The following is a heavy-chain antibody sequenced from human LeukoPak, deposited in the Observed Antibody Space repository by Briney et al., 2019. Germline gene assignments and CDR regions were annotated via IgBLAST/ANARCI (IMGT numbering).Heavy chain of an antibody. D-gene: IGHD3-22*01. CDR3: AKDRLGALYYYDSSGYYRFDY. CDR2: ISYDGNNK. CDR1: GFTFSSYG. V-gene: IGHV3-30*18. Sequence: GGSLRLSCAASGFTFSSYGMHWVRQAPGKGLEWVAVISYDGNNKYYADSVKGRFTASRDNSKNTLYLQMNSLRAEDTAVYYCAKDRLGALYYYDSSGYYRFDYWGQGTLVTVSS. J-gene: IGHJ4*02.